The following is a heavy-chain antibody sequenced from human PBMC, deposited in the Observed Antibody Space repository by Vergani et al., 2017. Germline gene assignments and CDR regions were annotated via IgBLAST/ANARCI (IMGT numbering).Heavy chain of an antibody. CDR1: GGSISSGSYY. CDR2: FYTGGGT. Sequence: QVQLQESGPGLVRPSQTLSLTCTVSGGSISSGSYYWSWFRQPAGKGLAWIGRFYTGGGTRYNLPLKSRVTISVDTYKNQFSLQLRPVTAADTAVYYCARDPLYSTTWPFLLLDMDVWGQGTTVTVSS. D-gene: IGHD6-13*01. CDR3: ARDPLYSTTWPFLLLDMDV. J-gene: IGHJ6*02. V-gene: IGHV4-61*02.